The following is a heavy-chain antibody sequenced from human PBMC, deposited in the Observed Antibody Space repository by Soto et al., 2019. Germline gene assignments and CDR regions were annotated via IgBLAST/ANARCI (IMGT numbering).Heavy chain of an antibody. CDR3: ASAAVTGTAGLDF. CDR1: GYTFSGLY. D-gene: IGHD6-19*01. CDR2: INPNSGGT. Sequence: ASVKVSCKVSGYTFSGLYMHWVRQAPGQGLEWMGWINPNSGGTKSAEKFQGRVTMTRDTSISTAYMELSRLTSDDTAVYYCASAAVTGTAGLDFWGQGTQVTVSS. V-gene: IGHV1-2*02. J-gene: IGHJ4*02.